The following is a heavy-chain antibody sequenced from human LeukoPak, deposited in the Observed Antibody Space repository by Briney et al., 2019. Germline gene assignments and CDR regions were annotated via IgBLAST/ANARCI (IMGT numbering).Heavy chain of an antibody. CDR2: IYTSGST. V-gene: IGHV4-39*07. D-gene: IGHD2-2*01. Sequence: SETLSLTCTVSGDSITTTTYNWGWIRQPPGKGLEWIGRIYTSGSTYYNPSLKSRVTISVDTSKNQFSLKLSSVTAADTAVYYCARAVQDIVVVPAVVPFTYYFDYWGQGTLVTVSS. CDR3: ARAVQDIVVVPAVVPFTYYFDY. CDR1: GDSITTTTYN. J-gene: IGHJ4*02.